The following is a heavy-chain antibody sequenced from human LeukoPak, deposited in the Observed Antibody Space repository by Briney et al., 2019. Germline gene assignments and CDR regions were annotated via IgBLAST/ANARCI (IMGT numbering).Heavy chain of an antibody. CDR1: GLTGSHNY. D-gene: IGHD4-17*01. CDR3: IVFGDSNH. V-gene: IGHV3-53*01. J-gene: IGHJ5*02. CDR2: THSSGGT. Sequence: PGGSLRLSRAASGLTGSHNYMSWVRQAPGKGLEWVSATHSSGGTYYADSVKGRFTISRDTSKNTLYLQINSLSVEDTAVYYCIVFGDSNHWGQGTLVTVSS.